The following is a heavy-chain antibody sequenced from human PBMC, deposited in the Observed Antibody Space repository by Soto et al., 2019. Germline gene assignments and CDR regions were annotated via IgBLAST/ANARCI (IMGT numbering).Heavy chain of an antibody. CDR2: IYHSGST. V-gene: IGHV4-30-2*01. D-gene: IGHD4-4*01. Sequence: QLQLQESGSGLVKPSQTLSLTCAVSGGSISSGGYSWSWIRQPPGKGLEWIGYIYHSGSTYYNPSLKSRVTISVHSSKNQFSLKLSSVTAADTAVYYFARGMTTVTTIDYWGQGTLVTVSS. J-gene: IGHJ4*02. CDR1: GGSISSGGYS. CDR3: ARGMTTVTTIDY.